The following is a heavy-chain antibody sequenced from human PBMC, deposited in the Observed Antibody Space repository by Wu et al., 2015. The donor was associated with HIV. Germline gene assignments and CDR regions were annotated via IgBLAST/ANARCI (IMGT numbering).Heavy chain of an antibody. D-gene: IGHD4-11*01. Sequence: SGREVRRPGASVKVSCGTSGYTFTNYYIHWVRQAPGHGLEWMAWINPSGGATIYAEAFEGRVTVTTDTSMKTVYMELESLTSGDTAMYFCARDATPITTEFDYWGQGTLITVSS. CDR1: GYTFTNYY. CDR3: ARDATPITTEFDY. V-gene: IGHV1-2*02. J-gene: IGHJ4*02. CDR2: INPSGGAT.